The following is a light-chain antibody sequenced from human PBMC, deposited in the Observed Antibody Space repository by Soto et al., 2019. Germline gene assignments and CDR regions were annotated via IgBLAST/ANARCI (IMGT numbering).Light chain of an antibody. CDR1: QNVYNN. V-gene: IGKV3-15*01. J-gene: IGKJ4*01. CDR3: QQCRNWPLT. CDR2: DAS. Sequence: EIVMTQSPATLSVSPGEGATLSCKASQNVYNNLAWYQQRPGQPPRLLIYDASTRATGISARFSGSGYGTEFTLPISSLQSEDFAVYFCQQCRNWPLTVGGGTKVEIK.